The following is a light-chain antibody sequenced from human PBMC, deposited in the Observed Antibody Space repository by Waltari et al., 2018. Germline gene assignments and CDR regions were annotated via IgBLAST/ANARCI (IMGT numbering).Light chain of an antibody. CDR1: SSDIGRYRL. CDR2: ELN. V-gene: IGLV2-23*02. CDR3: CEYAGTITPWV. Sequence: QSALTQSASVSGSPGQSIPISCIVTSSDIGRYRLFSWYQQQPGKAPTLILYELNNRPAGVDNGVAGSKSGNTASLKISGLQAEDEADYYCCEYAGTITPWVFGGGTKLTVL. J-gene: IGLJ3*02.